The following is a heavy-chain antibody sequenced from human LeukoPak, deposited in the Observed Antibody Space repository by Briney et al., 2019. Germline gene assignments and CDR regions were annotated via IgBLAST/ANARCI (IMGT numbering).Heavy chain of an antibody. V-gene: IGHV1-69*13. Sequence: SVKVSCKASGGTFSSYAISWVRQAPGQGLEWMGGIIPIFGTANYAQEFQGRVTITADESTSTAYMELSSLRSEDTAVYYCASSGVVVAARRRAYNYYYYGMDVWGQGTTVTVSS. J-gene: IGHJ6*02. CDR3: ASSGVVVAARRRAYNYYYYGMDV. CDR2: IIPIFGTA. CDR1: GGTFSSYA. D-gene: IGHD2-15*01.